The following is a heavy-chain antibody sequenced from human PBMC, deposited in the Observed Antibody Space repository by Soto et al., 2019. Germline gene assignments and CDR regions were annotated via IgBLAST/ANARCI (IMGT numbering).Heavy chain of an antibody. Sequence: GGSLRLSSEASGFTFSGSPLNWVPQASGKGLKWVDHIRSKANSYAPAYAAPVKGRFTISRADSKNTAYLQMISLKTEDSAVYYCIRSKSAYSSSWYLFDYWGQGTLVTVSS. CDR1: GFTFSGSP. V-gene: IGHV3-73*01. CDR2: IRSKANSYAP. J-gene: IGHJ4*02. D-gene: IGHD6-13*01. CDR3: IRSKSAYSSSWYLFDY.